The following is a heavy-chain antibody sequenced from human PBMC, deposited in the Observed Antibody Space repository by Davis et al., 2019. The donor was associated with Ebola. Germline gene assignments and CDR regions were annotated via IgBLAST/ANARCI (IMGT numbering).Heavy chain of an antibody. CDR2: IYYSGST. CDR3: ARQPYSSSWYNYYGVDV. CDR1: GGSISSYY. V-gene: IGHV4-59*08. D-gene: IGHD6-13*01. Sequence: MPSETLSLTCTVSGGSISSYYWSWIRQPPGKGLEWIGYIYYSGSTNYNPSLKSRVTISVDTSKNQFSLKLSSVTAADTAVYYCARQPYSSSWYNYYGVDVWGQGTTVTVSS. J-gene: IGHJ6*02.